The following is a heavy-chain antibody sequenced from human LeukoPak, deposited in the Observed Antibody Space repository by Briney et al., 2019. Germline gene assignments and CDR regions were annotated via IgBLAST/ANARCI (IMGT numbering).Heavy chain of an antibody. J-gene: IGHJ3*02. CDR2: IYYSGST. V-gene: IGHV4-39*07. Sequence: SGTLSPTCAVSGGSISSSSYYWGWIRQPPGKGMEWIGSIYYSGSTYYNPSLKSRVTISVDTSKNQFSLKLSSVTAADTAVYYCARDQPLTISDAFDIWGQGTMVTVSS. CDR1: GGSISSSSYY. D-gene: IGHD3-9*01. CDR3: ARDQPLTISDAFDI.